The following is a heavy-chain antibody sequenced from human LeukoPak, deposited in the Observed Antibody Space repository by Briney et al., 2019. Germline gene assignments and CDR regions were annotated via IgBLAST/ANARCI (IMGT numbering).Heavy chain of an antibody. J-gene: IGHJ1*01. CDR3: ARNRRAGAEYFQH. Sequence: ASVKVSCKASGYTFTGYYMHWVRQAPGQGLEWMGWINPNSGGTNYAQKFQGRVTMTRDTSISTAYMELSRLRSDDTAVYYCARNRRAGAEYFQHWGQGTLVTVSS. CDR2: INPNSGGT. V-gene: IGHV1-2*02. CDR1: GYTFTGYY.